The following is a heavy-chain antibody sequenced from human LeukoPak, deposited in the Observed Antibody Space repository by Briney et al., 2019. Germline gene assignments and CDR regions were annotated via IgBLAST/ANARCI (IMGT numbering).Heavy chain of an antibody. CDR2: ISSSSTYM. Sequence: GGSLRLSCAASGFTFSTYSMNWVRQAPGKGLEWVSFISSSSTYMYYADSMKGRFTISRGNAKNSLYLQMNSLRAEDTAVYYCARTSNTVTTGASYFDYWGQGILVTVSS. D-gene: IGHD4-17*01. J-gene: IGHJ4*02. V-gene: IGHV3-21*01. CDR3: ARTSNTVTTGASYFDY. CDR1: GFTFSTYS.